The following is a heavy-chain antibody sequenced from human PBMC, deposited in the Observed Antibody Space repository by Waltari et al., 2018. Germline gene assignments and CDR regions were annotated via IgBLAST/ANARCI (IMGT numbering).Heavy chain of an antibody. CDR1: GGSISSHY. J-gene: IGHJ5*02. D-gene: IGHD3-3*01. Sequence: QVQLQESGPGLVKPSETLSLTCTVSGGSISSHYWSWIRQPPGKGLEWIGYIYYSGGTNYNPSLKSRVTISVDTSKNQFSLKLSSVTAADTAVYYCAREGNYDFWSGYINWFDPWGQGTLVTVSS. CDR2: IYYSGGT. V-gene: IGHV4-59*11. CDR3: AREGNYDFWSGYINWFDP.